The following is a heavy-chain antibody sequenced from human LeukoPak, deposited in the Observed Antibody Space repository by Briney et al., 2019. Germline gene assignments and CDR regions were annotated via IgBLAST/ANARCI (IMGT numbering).Heavy chain of an antibody. Sequence: PGGSLRLSCAASGFTFSRYAMNWVRQAPGKGLEWVASISSNNGYIYYADSVKGRFTISRDNGENSLHLQMNSLRAEDAAVYYCARDLGTRKSIAFADWGQGTLVTVSS. CDR2: ISSNNGYI. V-gene: IGHV3-21*01. CDR1: GFTFSRYA. J-gene: IGHJ4*02. D-gene: IGHD6-6*01. CDR3: ARDLGTRKSIAFAD.